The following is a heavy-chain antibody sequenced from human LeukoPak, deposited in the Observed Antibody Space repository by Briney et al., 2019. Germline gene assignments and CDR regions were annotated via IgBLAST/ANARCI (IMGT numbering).Heavy chain of an antibody. V-gene: IGHV3-23*01. CDR1: GFTFSRYA. Sequence: GGSLRLSCAASGFTFSRYALSWVRQAPGKGLKWVSTISGGGGSTYYADSVKGRFTISRYNSKNTLYLQMNRLRADDTPIYYCAKSSSGWSAEYFQHWVQGTLVTVSS. J-gene: IGHJ1*01. D-gene: IGHD6-19*01. CDR3: AKSSSGWSAEYFQH. CDR2: ISGGGGST.